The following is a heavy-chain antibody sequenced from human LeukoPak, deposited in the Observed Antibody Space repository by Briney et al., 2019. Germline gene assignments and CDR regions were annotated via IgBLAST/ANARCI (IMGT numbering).Heavy chain of an antibody. CDR3: ARVGRDYYGSGRLDY. V-gene: IGHV3-48*03. CDR2: ISSSGSTI. CDR1: GFTFSSCK. D-gene: IGHD3-10*01. J-gene: IGHJ4*02. Sequence: PGGSLRLSCAASGFTFSSCKMNWVRQAPGKGLEWVSYISSSGSTIYYADSVKGRFTISRDNAKNSLYLQMNSLRAEDTAVYYCARVGRDYYGSGRLDYWGQGTLVTVSS.